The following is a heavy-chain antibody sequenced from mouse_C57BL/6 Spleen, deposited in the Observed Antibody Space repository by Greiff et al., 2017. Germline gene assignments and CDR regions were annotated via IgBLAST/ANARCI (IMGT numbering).Heavy chain of an antibody. D-gene: IGHD1-1*01. CDR2: IDPETGGT. CDR3: TMFITTVDFDY. V-gene: IGHV1-15*01. Sequence: QVQLQQSGAELVRPGASVTLSCKASGYTFTDYEMHWVKQTPVHGLEWIGAIDPETGGTAYNQKFKGKAILTADKSSSTAYMELRSLTSEDSAVYYCTMFITTVDFDYWGQGTTRTVSS. CDR1: GYTFTDYE. J-gene: IGHJ2*01.